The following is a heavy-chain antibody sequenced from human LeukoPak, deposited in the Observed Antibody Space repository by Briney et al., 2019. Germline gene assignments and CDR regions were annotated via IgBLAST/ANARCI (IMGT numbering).Heavy chain of an antibody. CDR2: IYYSGST. CDR3: ARYGSGTYSFDY. V-gene: IGHV4-59*01. CDR1: GGSIRNYY. J-gene: IGHJ4*02. D-gene: IGHD3-10*01. Sequence: SETLSLTCTVSGGSIRNYYWSWIRQPPGKGLEWIGYIYYSGSTNSNPSLKSRVTISVDTSKNQFSLKLTSVTAADTAVYCCARYGSGTYSFDYWGQGTLVVVSS.